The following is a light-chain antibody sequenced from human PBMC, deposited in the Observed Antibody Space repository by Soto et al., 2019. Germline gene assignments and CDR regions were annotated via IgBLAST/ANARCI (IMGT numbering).Light chain of an antibody. CDR1: QTISSY. V-gene: IGKV1-39*01. CDR3: QQNYVTPRN. Sequence: DIQMTQSPSSLYASVGDRVTITCRASQTISSYLNWYQQKPGEAPKLLIYAASTLESGVPSRFSGSGSGTDFTLIISSLQPEDFATYYCQQNYVTPRNFCQGNKLAIK. CDR2: AAS. J-gene: IGKJ2*01.